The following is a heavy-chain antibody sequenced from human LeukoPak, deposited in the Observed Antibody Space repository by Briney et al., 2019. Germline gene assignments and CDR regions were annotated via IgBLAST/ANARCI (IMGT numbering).Heavy chain of an antibody. CDR1: GGTFSSYA. CDR3: ARIGAATLNYCMDV. V-gene: IGHV1-69*05. Sequence: ASVKVSCKASGGTFSSYAISWVRQAPGQGLEWMGGIIPIFGTANYAQKFQGRVTITTDESTSTAYMELSSLRSEDTAVYYCARIGAATLNYCMDVWGKGTTVTVSS. J-gene: IGHJ6*03. D-gene: IGHD2-15*01. CDR2: IIPIFGTA.